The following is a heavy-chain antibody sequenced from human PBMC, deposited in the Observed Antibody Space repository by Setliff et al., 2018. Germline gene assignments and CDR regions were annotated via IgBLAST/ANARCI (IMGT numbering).Heavy chain of an antibody. CDR2: IYIGGSA. D-gene: IGHD6-19*01. J-gene: IGHJ6*03. Sequence: KTSETLSLTCTVSGGSVSSGSYYWSWIRQPAGKGLEWIGHIYIGGSANYNPSLKSRVTMSIDTSKNQFSLKLNSVTAADMAVYYCAREQWLDPPGYYYMDVWAKGTTVTVSS. CDR3: AREQWLDPPGYYYMDV. V-gene: IGHV4-61*10. CDR1: GGSVSSGSYY.